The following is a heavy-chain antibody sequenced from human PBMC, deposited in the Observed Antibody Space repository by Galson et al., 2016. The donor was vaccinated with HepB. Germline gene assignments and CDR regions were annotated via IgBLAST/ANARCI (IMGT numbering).Heavy chain of an antibody. CDR3: AIGGRGEPFDY. V-gene: IGHV1-69*13. J-gene: IGHJ4*02. CDR1: GGTFITYA. CDR2: IIPVFSPA. Sequence: SVKVSCKASGGTFITYAFSWVRQAPGQGLEWLGGIIPVFSPATYAQSFQGRLTITADESTRTSYMELRSLTSEDTAVYYCAIGGRGEPFDYWGQGTLVTVSS. D-gene: IGHD3-16*01.